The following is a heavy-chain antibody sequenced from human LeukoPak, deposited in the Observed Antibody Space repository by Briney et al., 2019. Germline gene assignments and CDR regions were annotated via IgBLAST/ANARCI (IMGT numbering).Heavy chain of an antibody. V-gene: IGHV1-8*03. D-gene: IGHD6-19*01. Sequence: ASVKVSCKASGYTFSIYGFSWVRQVPGQGLEWMGWMDPNTGNTGYAQKFQGRVTITRNTSISTAFMELSSLRSEDTAVYYCARRAVGNSYYYSMDVWGKGTTVTVSS. J-gene: IGHJ6*03. CDR3: ARRAVGNSYYYSMDV. CDR1: GYTFSIYG. CDR2: MDPNTGNT.